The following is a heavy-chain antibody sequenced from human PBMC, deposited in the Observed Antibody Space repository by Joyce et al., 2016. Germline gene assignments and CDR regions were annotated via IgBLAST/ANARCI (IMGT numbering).Heavy chain of an antibody. V-gene: IGHV4-34*01. CDR1: GGSFSGYY. CDR2: INQSGST. CDR3: ARGRVDYSTSYNWFDP. D-gene: IGHD6-6*01. J-gene: IGHJ5*02. Sequence: QVQLQQWGAGLLKPSETLSLTCAVYGGSFSGYYWSWIRQPPGKGLEWIGEINQSGSTIYSTSLKSRVTISGDRSKKQISLKLTSVTAADTAIYYCARGRVDYSTSYNWFDPWGQDPWSPSPQ.